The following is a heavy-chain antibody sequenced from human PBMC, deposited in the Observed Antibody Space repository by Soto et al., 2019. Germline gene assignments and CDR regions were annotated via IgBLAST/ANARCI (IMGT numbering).Heavy chain of an antibody. D-gene: IGHD2-2*01. CDR2: INPSGGGT. Sequence: QVQLVQSGAEVKKPGASVKVSCRASGYTFTSHYIHWVRQAPGQGLEWMGTINPSGGGTIYAQKFQGRVTGTRDTSTSTVYMALSSLRSEDTAVYYCGRDAEKSYHYYAMDVWGQGTTVTVSS. V-gene: IGHV1-46*03. CDR3: GRDAEKSYHYYAMDV. J-gene: IGHJ6*02. CDR1: GYTFTSHY.